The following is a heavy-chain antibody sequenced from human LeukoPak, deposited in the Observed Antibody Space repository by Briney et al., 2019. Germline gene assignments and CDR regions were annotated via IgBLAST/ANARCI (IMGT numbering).Heavy chain of an antibody. CDR2: INHSGST. J-gene: IGHJ5*02. V-gene: IGHV4-34*01. CDR3: ARLSGYCSSTSCPNWFDP. Sequence: SETLSLTCAVYGGSFSGYYWSWIRQPPGKGLEWIGEINHSGSTNYNPSLKSRVTISVDTSKNQFSLKLSSVTAADTAVYYCARLSGYCSSTSCPNWFDPWGQGTLVTVSS. CDR1: GGSFSGYY. D-gene: IGHD2-2*01.